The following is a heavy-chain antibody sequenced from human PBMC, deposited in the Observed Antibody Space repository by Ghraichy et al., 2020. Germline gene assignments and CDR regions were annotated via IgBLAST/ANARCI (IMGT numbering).Heavy chain of an antibody. J-gene: IGHJ6*02. V-gene: IGHV3-53*01. CDR2: IYSGVST. D-gene: IGHD3-3*01. CDR3: ARGILEWLPEGGYYYYGMDV. CDR1: GFTVSSNY. Sequence: GGSLRLSCAASGFTVSSNYMSWVRQAPGKGLEWVSVIYSGVSTYYADSVKGRFTISRDNSKNTLYLQMNSLRAEDTAVYYCARGILEWLPEGGYYYYGMDVWGQGTTVTVSS.